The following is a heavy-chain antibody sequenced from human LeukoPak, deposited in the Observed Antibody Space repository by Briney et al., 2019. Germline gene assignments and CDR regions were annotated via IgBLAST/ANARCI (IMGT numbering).Heavy chain of an antibody. CDR1: GGFISSSNDY. D-gene: IGHD4-17*01. V-gene: IGHV4-39*01. CDR2: IYYSGST. J-gene: IGHJ6*03. CDR3: TRRILRGYYYMDF. Sequence: SETLSLTCTVSGGFISSSNDYWRWIRQPPGKGLQWIGSIYYSGSTYYNPSLKSRVTIFVDTTKNQFSLKLSFVTDDDTAEYYSTRRILRGYYYMDFWGEGTMVTVSS.